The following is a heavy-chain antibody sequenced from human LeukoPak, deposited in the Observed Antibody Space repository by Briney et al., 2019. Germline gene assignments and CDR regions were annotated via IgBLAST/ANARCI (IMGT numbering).Heavy chain of an antibody. Sequence: SETLSLTCTVSGGSISSSSYYWGWIRQPPGKGLEGIGSIYYSGSTYYNPSLKSRVTISVDTSKNQFSLKLSSVTAADTAVYYCARRSGYDDPPFDYWGQGTLVTVSS. CDR2: IYYSGST. CDR1: GGSISSSSYY. CDR3: ARRSGYDDPPFDY. J-gene: IGHJ4*02. V-gene: IGHV4-39*01. D-gene: IGHD5-12*01.